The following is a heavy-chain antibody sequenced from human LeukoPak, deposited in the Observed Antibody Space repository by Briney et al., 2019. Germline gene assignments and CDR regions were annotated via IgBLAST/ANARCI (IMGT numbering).Heavy chain of an antibody. CDR3: ASLRARYDSSGYCYTKRGFRDY. J-gene: IGHJ4*02. CDR2: INHSGST. CDR1: GGSFSGYY. Sequence: SETLSLTCAVYGGSFSGYYWSWIRQPPGKGLEWIGEINHSGSTNYNPSLKSRVTISVDTSKNQFSLKLSSVTAADTAVYYCASLRARYDSSGYCYTKRGFRDYWGQGTLVTVSS. D-gene: IGHD3-22*01. V-gene: IGHV4-34*01.